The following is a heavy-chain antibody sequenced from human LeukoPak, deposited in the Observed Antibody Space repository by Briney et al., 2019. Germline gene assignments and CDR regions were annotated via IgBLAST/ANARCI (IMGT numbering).Heavy chain of an antibody. V-gene: IGHV4-38-2*02. Sequence: SETLSLTCAVSGYSISSGYYWGWIRQPPGKGLEWIGSIYHSGSTYYNPSLESRVTISVDTSKNQFSLKLSSVTAADTAVYYCARDLGGLRYYDSSGYSNWGQGTLVTVSS. J-gene: IGHJ4*02. D-gene: IGHD3-22*01. CDR3: ARDLGGLRYYDSSGYSN. CDR1: GYSISSGYY. CDR2: IYHSGST.